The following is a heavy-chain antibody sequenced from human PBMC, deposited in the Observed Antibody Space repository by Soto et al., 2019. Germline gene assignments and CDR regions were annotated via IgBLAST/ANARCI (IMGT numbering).Heavy chain of an antibody. V-gene: IGHV1-69*02. CDR3: ARRYGSGSRAFDY. D-gene: IGHD3-10*01. CDR2: VIPMLSMS. CDR1: GDTFSSYT. Sequence: QVHLVQSGVEVKKPGSSVRVSCKASGDTFSSYTINWVRQAPGLGLEWMGRVIPMLSMSNYALKFQGRVTMTADKSTNTAYMELSSLRSEDTATYYCARRYGSGSRAFDYWGQGALVTVSS. J-gene: IGHJ4*02.